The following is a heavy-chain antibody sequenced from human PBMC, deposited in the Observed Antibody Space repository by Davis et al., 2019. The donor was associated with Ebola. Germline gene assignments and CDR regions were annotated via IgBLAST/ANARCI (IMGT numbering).Heavy chain of an antibody. D-gene: IGHD2-2*02. V-gene: IGHV4-39*01. CDR1: GGSFSDYY. CDR3: ARLVSHYTNTWHWFDP. J-gene: IGHJ5*02. CDR2: IYYSGST. Sequence: MPSETLSLTCAVYGGSFSDYYWGWIRQPPGKGLEWIGSIYYSGSTYYNPSLKSRVTISVDTSKNQFSLRLSSVTAADTAVFYCARLVSHYTNTWHWFDPWGQGTLVTVSS.